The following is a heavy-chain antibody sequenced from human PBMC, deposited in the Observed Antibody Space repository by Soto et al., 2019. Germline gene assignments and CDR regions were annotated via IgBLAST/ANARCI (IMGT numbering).Heavy chain of an antibody. J-gene: IGHJ4*02. Sequence: GGSLRLSCAASGFSFSYYGFHWVRLAPGKGLEWLAFISSDATNKYYPYSLEDRLTVSRDNSKNTLYLQMNSLRAEDTAVYYCAKTPGVITVITSFDHWGQGTPVT. D-gene: IGHD3-16*01. V-gene: IGHV3-30*18. CDR2: ISSDATNK. CDR1: GFSFSYYG. CDR3: AKTPGVITVITSFDH.